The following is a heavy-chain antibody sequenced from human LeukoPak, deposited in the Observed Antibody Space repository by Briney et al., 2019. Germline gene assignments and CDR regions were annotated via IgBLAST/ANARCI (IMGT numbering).Heavy chain of an antibody. Sequence: GGSLRLSCAASGFTVSSNYMSWVRQAPGKGLEWVSAIYSGGSTYYADSVKGRFTISRDNSKNTLHLQMNSLRAEDTAVYYCARVTGRYWTKRSYYFDYWGQGTLVTVSS. J-gene: IGHJ4*02. CDR2: IYSGGST. D-gene: IGHD1-26*01. CDR1: GFTVSSNY. CDR3: ARVTGRYWTKRSYYFDY. V-gene: IGHV3-66*01.